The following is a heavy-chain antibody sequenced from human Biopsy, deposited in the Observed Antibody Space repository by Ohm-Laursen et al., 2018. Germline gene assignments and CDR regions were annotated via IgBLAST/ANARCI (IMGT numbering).Heavy chain of an antibody. J-gene: IGHJ6*02. D-gene: IGHD5-24*01. Sequence: ASVTVFCQSSGNSFATYYIHWARQAPGQGLEWLGVISPSGATTSFSQKFQGRITMTRDTSTGTVYMDLNSLGSEDTAVYYCARAGVGSDGTDSYDCGMDVWGPGTTVTVSS. CDR3: ARAGVGSDGTDSYDCGMDV. V-gene: IGHV1-46*01. CDR2: ISPSGATT. CDR1: GNSFATYY.